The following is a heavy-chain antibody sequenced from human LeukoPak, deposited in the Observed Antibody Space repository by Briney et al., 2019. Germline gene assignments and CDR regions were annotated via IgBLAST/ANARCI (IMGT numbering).Heavy chain of an antibody. Sequence: SVKVSCKASGGTFSSYAISWVRQAPGQGLEWMGRVIPILGIANYAQKFQGRVTITADKSTSTAYMELSNLRSEDTAVYYCARASGYYGDAFDIWGQGTMVTVSS. V-gene: IGHV1-69*04. CDR2: VIPILGIA. J-gene: IGHJ3*02. CDR1: GGTFSSYA. CDR3: ARASGYYGDAFDI. D-gene: IGHD3-10*01.